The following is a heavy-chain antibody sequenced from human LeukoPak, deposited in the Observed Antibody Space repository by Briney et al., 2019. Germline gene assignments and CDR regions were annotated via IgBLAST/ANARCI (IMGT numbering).Heavy chain of an antibody. CDR2: IKQDGSEK. J-gene: IGHJ6*03. CDR1: GFTFTTYW. Sequence: GGSLRLSCAASGFTFTTYWMSWVRQAPGKGLEWMANIKQDGSEKYYVNSVKGRFTISRDNSKNTLYLQMNSLRAEDTAVYYCARVAIPHYYMDVWGKGTTVTVSS. V-gene: IGHV3-7*03. CDR3: ARVAIPHYYMDV.